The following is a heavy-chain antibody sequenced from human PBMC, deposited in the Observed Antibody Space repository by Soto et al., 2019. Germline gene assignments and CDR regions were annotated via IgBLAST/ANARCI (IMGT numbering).Heavy chain of an antibody. V-gene: IGHV3-7*01. CDR3: AREYY. Sequence: GSLRLSCAASGFSLSAYWMSWVRQAPGKGLEWVANIKQDGSKIYYVDSVKGRFTISRDNAKNSLYLQMNSLRVEDTAVYYCAREYYRGKGALVTVST. J-gene: IGHJ4*02. CDR1: GFSLSAYW. CDR2: IKQDGSKI.